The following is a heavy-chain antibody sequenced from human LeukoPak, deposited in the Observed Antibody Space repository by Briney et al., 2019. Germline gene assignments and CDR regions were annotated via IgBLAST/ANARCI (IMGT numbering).Heavy chain of an antibody. J-gene: IGHJ5*02. D-gene: IGHD3-10*01. V-gene: IGHV3-23*01. CDR1: GFTFSSYG. Sequence: GGSLRLSCAASGFTFSSYGMSWVRQAPGKGLEWVSAISGSGGSTYYADSVKGRFTISRDNSKNTLYLQMNSLRAEDTAVYYCAKDGILLWFGELNWFDPWGQGTLVTVSS. CDR3: AKDGILLWFGELNWFDP. CDR2: ISGSGGST.